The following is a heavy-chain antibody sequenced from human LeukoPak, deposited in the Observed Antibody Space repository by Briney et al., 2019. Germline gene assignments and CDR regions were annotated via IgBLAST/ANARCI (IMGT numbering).Heavy chain of an antibody. CDR3: ASYRDRGY. CDR1: GFTFSSYW. V-gene: IGHV3-74*01. D-gene: IGHD4-17*01. J-gene: IGHJ4*02. CDR2: LNSDGSST. Sequence: GGSLRLSCAASGFTFSSYWMHWVRHAPGKGLVWVSRLNSDGSSTDYADSVKGRFTISRDNAKNTLYLQMNSLRAEDTAVYYCASYRDRGYWGQGTLVTVSS.